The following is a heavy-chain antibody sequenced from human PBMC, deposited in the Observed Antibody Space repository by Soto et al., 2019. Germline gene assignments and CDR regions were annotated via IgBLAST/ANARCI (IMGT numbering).Heavy chain of an antibody. V-gene: IGHV3-30*18. CDR2: ISYDGSNK. CDR1: GFTFSSYG. Sequence: GGSLRLSCAASGFTFSSYGMHWVRQAPGKGLEWVAVISYDGSNKYYADSVKGRFTISRDNSKNTLYLQMNSLRAEDTAVYYCAKDLGRDILGYTQRYYYYGMDVWGQGTTVTVSS. D-gene: IGHD3-9*01. J-gene: IGHJ6*02. CDR3: AKDLGRDILGYTQRYYYYGMDV.